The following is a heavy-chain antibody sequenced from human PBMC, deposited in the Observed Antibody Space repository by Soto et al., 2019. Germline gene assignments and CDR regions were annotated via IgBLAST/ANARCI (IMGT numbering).Heavy chain of an antibody. Sequence: QLQLQESGSGLVKPSQTLSLTCAVSGGSISSGGYSWSWIRQPPGKGLEWIGYIYHSGSTYYNPSTQRRDTFAVDRSNSQFALTPGSVTAADTSVDYCARAGRLGAVAVHYWGQGTLVTVSS. CDR1: GGSISSGGYS. D-gene: IGHD6-13*01. CDR2: IYHSGST. CDR3: ARAGRLGAVAVHY. V-gene: IGHV4-30-2*01. J-gene: IGHJ4*02.